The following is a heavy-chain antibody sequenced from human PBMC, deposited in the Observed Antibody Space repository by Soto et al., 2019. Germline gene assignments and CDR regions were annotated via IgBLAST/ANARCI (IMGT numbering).Heavy chain of an antibody. V-gene: IGHV3-33*01. J-gene: IGHJ5*02. CDR1: GFTFSSYG. CDR3: ARDPHSGSYYGGGVNWFDP. CDR2: IWYDGSNK. D-gene: IGHD1-26*01. Sequence: QVQLVESGGGVVQPGRSLRLSCAASGFTFSSYGMHWVRQAPGKGLEWVAVIWYDGSNKYYADSVKGRFTISRDNSKNTLYLQMNSLRAEDTAVYYCARDPHSGSYYGGGVNWFDPWGQGTLVTVSS.